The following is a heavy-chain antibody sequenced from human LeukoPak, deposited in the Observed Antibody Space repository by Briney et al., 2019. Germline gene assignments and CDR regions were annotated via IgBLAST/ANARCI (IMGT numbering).Heavy chain of an antibody. V-gene: IGHV1-69*06. CDR1: GGTFSSYA. D-gene: IGHD2-2*01. CDR2: IIPMFGTA. Sequence: SVKVSCKASGGTFSSYAISWVRQAPGQGLEWMGGIIPMFGTANYAQKFQDRVTITADKSTSTAYMELSSLRSEDTAVYYCARGALWCSSTSCLLYWGQGTLVTVSS. J-gene: IGHJ4*02. CDR3: ARGALWCSSTSCLLY.